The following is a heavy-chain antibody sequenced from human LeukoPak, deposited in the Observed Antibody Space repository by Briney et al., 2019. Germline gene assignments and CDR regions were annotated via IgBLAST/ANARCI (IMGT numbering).Heavy chain of an antibody. V-gene: IGHV4-39*07. CDR1: GGSIRSSYYY. CDR2: IYDSGST. CDR3: ARVSLGEYSSGWYKKSPYYYGMDV. D-gene: IGHD6-19*01. Sequence: PSETLSLTCTVSGGSIRSSYYYWGWIRQPPGKGLEWIGSIYDSGSTYYNPSLKSRVTISVDTSKNQFSLKLNSVTAADTAVYYCARVSLGEYSSGWYKKSPYYYGMDVWGQGTTVTVSS. J-gene: IGHJ6*02.